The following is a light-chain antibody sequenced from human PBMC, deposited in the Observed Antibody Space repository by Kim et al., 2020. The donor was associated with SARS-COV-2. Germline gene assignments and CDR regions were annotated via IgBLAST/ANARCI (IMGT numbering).Light chain of an antibody. V-gene: IGLV2-11*01. CDR2: DVS. Sequence: QSALTQPRSVSGSPGQSVTISCTGTSSDVGGYNYVSWYQQHPGKAPKLMIYDVSKRPSGVPDRFSGSKSGNTASSTISGLQAEDEADYYCCSYAGRYNYDVFGAGTKLTVL. J-gene: IGLJ1*01. CDR3: CSYAGRYNYDV. CDR1: SSDVGGYNY.